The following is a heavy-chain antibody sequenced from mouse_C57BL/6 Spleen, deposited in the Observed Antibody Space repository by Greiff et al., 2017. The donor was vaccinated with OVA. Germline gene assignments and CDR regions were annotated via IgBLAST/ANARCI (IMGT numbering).Heavy chain of an antibody. Sequence: EVMLVESEGGLVQPGSSMKLSCTASGFTFSDYYMAWVRQVPEKGLEWVANINYDGSSTYYLDSLKSRFIISRDNAKNILYLQMSSLKSEDTATYYCAREEDYEYDVRAMDYWGQGTSVTVSS. CDR3: AREEDYEYDVRAMDY. J-gene: IGHJ4*01. D-gene: IGHD2-4*01. CDR2: INYDGSST. V-gene: IGHV5-16*01. CDR1: GFTFSDYY.